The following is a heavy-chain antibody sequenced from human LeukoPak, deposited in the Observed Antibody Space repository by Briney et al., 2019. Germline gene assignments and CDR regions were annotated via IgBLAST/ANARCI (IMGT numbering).Heavy chain of an antibody. J-gene: IGHJ3*02. D-gene: IGHD2-2*02. CDR2: IYPGDSDT. Sequence: GESLKISCNGAAYSFTSYWIGWVRQMPGKGLEGMGIIYPGDSDTRYSPSFQGQVSISADKSISTAYLQWSSLKASDTAMYYCAGGSVPAAIATRNGAFDIWGQGTMVTVSS. V-gene: IGHV5-51*01. CDR1: AYSFTSYW. CDR3: AGGSVPAAIATRNGAFDI.